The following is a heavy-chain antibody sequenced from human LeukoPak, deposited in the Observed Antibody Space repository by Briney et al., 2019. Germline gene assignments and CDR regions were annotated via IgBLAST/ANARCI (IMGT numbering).Heavy chain of an antibody. CDR1: GGSFSVYY. CDR3: ARGVYIAAAQYGY. J-gene: IGHJ4*02. V-gene: IGHV4-34*01. Sequence: SETLSLTCAVYGGSFSVYYWSWIRQPPGKGLEWIGEINHSGSTNCNPSLKSRVTISVDTSKNQFSLKLNSVTAADTAVYYCARGVYIAAAQYGYWGQGTLVTVSS. D-gene: IGHD6-13*01. CDR2: INHSGST.